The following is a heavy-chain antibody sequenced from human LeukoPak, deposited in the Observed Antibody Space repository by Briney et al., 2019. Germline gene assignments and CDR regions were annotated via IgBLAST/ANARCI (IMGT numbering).Heavy chain of an antibody. D-gene: IGHD2-2*01. CDR3: ARGSSTSCYANWFDP. Sequence: PGGSLRLSCAASGFTFSSYAMHWVRQAPGKGVEYVSAISSTGGSTYYANSVKGRFTISRDNSKNTLDLQMGSLRAEDMAVYYCARGSSTSCYANWFDPWGQGTLVTVSS. CDR2: ISSTGGST. J-gene: IGHJ5*02. V-gene: IGHV3-64*01. CDR1: GFTFSSYA.